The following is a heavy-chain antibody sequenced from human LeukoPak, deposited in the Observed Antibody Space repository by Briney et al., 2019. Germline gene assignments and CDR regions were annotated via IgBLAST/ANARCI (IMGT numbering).Heavy chain of an antibody. V-gene: IGHV3-7*04. CDR1: GFSFSSYW. CDR3: ARVSISYDYVWGSYRPHYYFDY. CDR2: IKQDGLEK. J-gene: IGHJ4*02. D-gene: IGHD3-16*02. Sequence: GGSLRLSCAASGFSFSSYWMTWVRQAPGKGPEWVANIKQDGLEKYFVDSVKGRFTISRDNAKNSLFLQMNSLRAEDTAVYYCARVSISYDYVWGSYRPHYYFDYWGQGTLVTVSS.